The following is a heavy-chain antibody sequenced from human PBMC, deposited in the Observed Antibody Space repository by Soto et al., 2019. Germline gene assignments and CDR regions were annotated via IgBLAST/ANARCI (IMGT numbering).Heavy chain of an antibody. CDR1: GFTFSDYY. D-gene: IGHD1-1*01. V-gene: IGHV3-11*01. CDR2: ISSSGSTI. Sequence: GGSLRLSCAASGFTFSDYYMSWIRQAPGKGLEWVSYISSSGSTIYYADSVKGRFTISRDNAKNSLYLQMNSLRAEDTAVYYCARAPAGNWRPFRAFDIWGQGTMVTVSS. J-gene: IGHJ3*02. CDR3: ARAPAGNWRPFRAFDI.